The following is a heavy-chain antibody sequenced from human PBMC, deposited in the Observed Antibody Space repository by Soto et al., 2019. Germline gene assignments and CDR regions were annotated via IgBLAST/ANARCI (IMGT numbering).Heavy chain of an antibody. Sequence: ASVKVSCKVSGYTLTELSMHWVRQAPGKGLEWMGGFDPEDGETIYAQKFQGRVTMTEDTSTDTAYMELSSLRSEDTAVYYCATRVPHCSGGSCTFYYYMDVWGKGTTVTVSS. CDR2: FDPEDGET. D-gene: IGHD2-15*01. V-gene: IGHV1-24*01. J-gene: IGHJ6*03. CDR3: ATRVPHCSGGSCTFYYYMDV. CDR1: GYTLTELS.